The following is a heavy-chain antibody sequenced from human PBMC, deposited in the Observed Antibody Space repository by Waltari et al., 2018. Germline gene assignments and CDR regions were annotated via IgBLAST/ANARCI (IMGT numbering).Heavy chain of an antibody. V-gene: IGHV1-69*04. CDR1: GGTFSSYA. J-gene: IGHJ5*02. Sequence: QVQLVQSGAEVKKPGSSVKVSCKASGGTFSSYAISWVRQAPGPGLAWMGRIIPILGIANYAQKFQGRVTITADKSTGTAYMELSSLRSEDTAVYYCARDSTPGPPGTTSAWFDPWGQGTLVTVSS. CDR3: ARDSTPGPPGTTSAWFDP. CDR2: IIPILGIA. D-gene: IGHD1-7*01.